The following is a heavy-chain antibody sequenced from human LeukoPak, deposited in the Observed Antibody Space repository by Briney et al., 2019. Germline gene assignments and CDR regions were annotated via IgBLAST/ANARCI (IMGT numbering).Heavy chain of an antibody. Sequence: PSETLSLTCTVSGGSIFSDNSSWSCIRQPPGKGLEWIGYLYYSGSTFYYPSLRARVTISPAMSRNHFFLKLTSVTPTNTAVYYCARDGLGEPQYNWFDPWGQGKLVTVTT. CDR1: GGSIFSDNSS. CDR2: LYYSGST. CDR3: ARDGLGEPQYNWFDP. V-gene: IGHV4-30-4*07. J-gene: IGHJ5*02. D-gene: IGHD1-14*01.